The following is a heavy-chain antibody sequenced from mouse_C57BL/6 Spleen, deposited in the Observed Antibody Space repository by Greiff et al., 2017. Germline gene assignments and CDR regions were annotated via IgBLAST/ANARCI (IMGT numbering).Heavy chain of an antibody. D-gene: IGHD2-2*01. Sequence: EVKLMESGGGLVQSGRSLRLSCATSGFTFSDFYMEWVRQAPGKGLEWIAASRNKANDYTTEYSASVKGRFIVSRDTSQSILYLQMNALRAEDTAICYCARDDGYWYFEVWGTGTTVTVSS. CDR1: GFTFSDFY. CDR3: ARDDGYWYFEV. J-gene: IGHJ1*03. CDR2: SRNKANDYTT. V-gene: IGHV7-1*01.